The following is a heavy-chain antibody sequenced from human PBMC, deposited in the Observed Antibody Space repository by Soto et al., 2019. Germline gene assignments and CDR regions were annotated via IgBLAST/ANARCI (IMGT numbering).Heavy chain of an antibody. CDR3: ARLGAFYQSLDP. D-gene: IGHD3-3*02. Sequence: SETLSLTCTVSGGSISSSSYYWAWIRQPPGKGLEWIGSIYYSGTTYYTASLRSRLTMSVDTSKNQFSLNVNSVTAADTAVYYCARLGAFYQSLDPWGPGTRVTVAS. J-gene: IGHJ5*02. V-gene: IGHV4-39*01. CDR2: IYYSGTT. CDR1: GGSISSSSYY.